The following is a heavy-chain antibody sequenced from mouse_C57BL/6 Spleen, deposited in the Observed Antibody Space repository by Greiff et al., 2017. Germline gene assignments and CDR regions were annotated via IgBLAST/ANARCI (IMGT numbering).Heavy chain of an antibody. CDR1: GFTFTDYY. J-gene: IGHJ2*01. CDR3: ARSELGPYYFDY. D-gene: IGHD4-1*01. CDR2: IRNKANGYTT. V-gene: IGHV7-3*01. Sequence: EVQLVESGGGLVQPGGSLSLSCAASGFTFTDYYMSWVRQPPGKALEWLGFIRNKANGYTTEYSASVKGRFTISRDNSQSILYLQMNALRAEDRATYYCARSELGPYYFDYWGQGTTLTVSS.